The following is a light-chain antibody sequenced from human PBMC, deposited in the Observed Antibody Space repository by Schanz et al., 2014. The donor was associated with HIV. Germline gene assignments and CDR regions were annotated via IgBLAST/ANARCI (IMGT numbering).Light chain of an antibody. CDR1: QSISSTY. J-gene: IGKJ1*01. CDR3: QQYRSYSRT. V-gene: IGKV3-20*01. CDR2: GAS. Sequence: PGERATLSCRASQSISSTYLAWYQQRPGQAPRLLIHGASRRATGIPDRFSGSGSGTDFTLTISSLQPDDFATYYCQQYRSYSRTFGQGTKVEIK.